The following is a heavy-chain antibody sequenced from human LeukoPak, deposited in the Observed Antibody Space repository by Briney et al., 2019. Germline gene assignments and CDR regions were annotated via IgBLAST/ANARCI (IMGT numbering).Heavy chain of an antibody. Sequence: AGGSLRLSCAASGFTFSSYWMSWVRQAPGKGLEWVANIKQDGSEKYYVDSVKGRFTISRDNAKNSLYLQMNSLRAEDTAVYYCAREGIDWNYLYYFDYWGQGTLVTVSS. D-gene: IGHD1-7*01. V-gene: IGHV3-7*01. CDR3: AREGIDWNYLYYFDY. J-gene: IGHJ4*02. CDR2: IKQDGSEK. CDR1: GFTFSSYW.